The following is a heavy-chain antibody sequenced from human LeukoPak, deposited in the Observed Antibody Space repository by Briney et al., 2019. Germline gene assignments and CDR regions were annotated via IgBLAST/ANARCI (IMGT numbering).Heavy chain of an antibody. CDR3: ARAQRIMMTHAFDL. CDR2: IYSGGGT. V-gene: IGHV3-53*01. D-gene: IGHD2-15*01. J-gene: IGHJ3*01. Sequence: GGSLRLSCAASGFTVSVNYMSWVRQAPGKGLEWGSVIYSGGGTYYADSVQGRFTISRDSSKNTLYLQMNSLRAEDTAVYHCARAQRIMMTHAFDLWGQGTMVTVSS. CDR1: GFTVSVNY.